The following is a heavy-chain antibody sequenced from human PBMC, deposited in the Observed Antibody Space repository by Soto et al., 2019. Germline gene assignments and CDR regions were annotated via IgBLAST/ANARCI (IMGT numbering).Heavy chain of an antibody. V-gene: IGHV4-30-4*01. D-gene: IGHD6-13*01. CDR3: ARAHLIAAAGTCYFDY. Sequence: SETLSLTCTVSGGSISSGDYYWSWIRQPPGKGLEWIGYIYYSGSTYYNPSLKSRVTISVDTSKNQFSLKLSSVTAADTAVYYCARAHLIAAAGTCYFDYWGQGTLVTVSS. J-gene: IGHJ4*02. CDR2: IYYSGST. CDR1: GGSISSGDYY.